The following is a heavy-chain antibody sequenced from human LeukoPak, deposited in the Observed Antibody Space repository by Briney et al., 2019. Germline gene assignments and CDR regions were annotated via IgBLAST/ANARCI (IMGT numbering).Heavy chain of an antibody. Sequence: ASVKVSCKASGYTFTSYDINWVRQATGQGLEWMGWMNPNSGNTGYAKKFQGRVTITRNTSISTAYMELSSLRSEDTAVYYCARGRNTMIVAWFDPWGQGTLVTVSS. J-gene: IGHJ5*02. CDR2: MNPNSGNT. D-gene: IGHD3-22*01. V-gene: IGHV1-8*03. CDR1: GYTFTSYD. CDR3: ARGRNTMIVAWFDP.